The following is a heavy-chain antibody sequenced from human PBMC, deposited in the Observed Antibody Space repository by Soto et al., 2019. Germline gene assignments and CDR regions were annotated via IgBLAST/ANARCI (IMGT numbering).Heavy chain of an antibody. CDR2: NNKSGDT. CDR3: ARGGSGWKALNWFDP. Sequence: SETLSLTCGVSGASIDNNGYSWTWIRQHPGKGLGGIGTNNKSGDTYYNPSLKSRLTISLDTSQNHFSLRLDAVTAADTAVYYCARGGSGWKALNWFDPWGQGIMVT. J-gene: IGHJ5*02. D-gene: IGHD6-19*01. V-gene: IGHV4-31*11. CDR1: GASIDNNGYS.